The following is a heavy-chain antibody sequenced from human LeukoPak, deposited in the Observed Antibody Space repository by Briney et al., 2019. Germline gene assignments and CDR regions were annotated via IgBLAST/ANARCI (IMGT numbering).Heavy chain of an antibody. CDR3: ASRSSIAAAAFGY. CDR1: GDTFSSYA. J-gene: IGHJ4*02. D-gene: IGHD6-13*01. Sequence: EASVKVSCKASGDTFSSYAISWVRQAPGQGLEWMGGIIPIFGTANYAQKFQGRVTITADESTSTAYMELSSLRSEDTAVYYCASRSSIAAAAFGYWGQGTLVTVSS. V-gene: IGHV1-69*13. CDR2: IIPIFGTA.